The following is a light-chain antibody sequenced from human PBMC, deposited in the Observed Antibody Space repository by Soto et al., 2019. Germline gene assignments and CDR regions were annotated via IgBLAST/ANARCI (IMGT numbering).Light chain of an antibody. Sequence: EIVLTQSPATLSLSPGERATLSCRASQSVSSYLAWYQQKPGQAPRLLIYDASNRATGIPDRFSGSGSGTDFTLTISSLEPVDSAVYYCQQRHMWPITFGQGTRLEIK. CDR1: QSVSSY. V-gene: IGKV3-11*01. J-gene: IGKJ5*01. CDR2: DAS. CDR3: QQRHMWPIT.